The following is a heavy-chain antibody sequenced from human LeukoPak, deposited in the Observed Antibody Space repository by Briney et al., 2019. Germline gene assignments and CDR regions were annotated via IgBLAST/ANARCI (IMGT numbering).Heavy chain of an antibody. J-gene: IGHJ4*02. D-gene: IGHD6-13*01. CDR3: ARRIAAAGGSDY. CDR2: ISSSSSYI. Sequence: GGSLRLSCAAYGFTFSSYIMNWVRQAPGKGLEWVSSISSSSSYIYYADSVKGRFTISRDNAKNSLYLQMNSLRAEDTAVYYCARRIAAAGGSDYWGQGTMVTVSS. CDR1: GFTFSSYI. V-gene: IGHV3-21*01.